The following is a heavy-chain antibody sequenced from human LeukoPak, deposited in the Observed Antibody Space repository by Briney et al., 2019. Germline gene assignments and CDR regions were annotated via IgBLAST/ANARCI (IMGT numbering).Heavy chain of an antibody. V-gene: IGHV3-21*01. D-gene: IGHD2-15*01. CDR2: VSSTSSFI. Sequence: GGSLRLSCTASGFTFGDYALIWFRQAPEKGLEWVSCVSSTSSFIYYADSVKGRFTISRDNAKNSLYLQMNSLRAEDTAVYYCARDYFSRAALLGYFDLWGRGTLVTVSS. CDR3: ARDYFSRAALLGYFDL. J-gene: IGHJ2*01. CDR1: GFTFGDYA.